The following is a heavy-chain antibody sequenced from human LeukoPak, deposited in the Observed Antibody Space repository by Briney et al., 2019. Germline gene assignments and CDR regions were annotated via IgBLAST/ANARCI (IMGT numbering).Heavy chain of an antibody. D-gene: IGHD3-10*01. CDR2: INSDGSST. CDR1: GFTFSSYW. J-gene: IGHJ4*02. Sequence: PGGSLSLSWAASGFTFSSYWMHWVRQAPGKGLVWVSRINSDGSSTSYADSVKGRFTISRDNAKNTLYLQMNSLRAEDTAVYYCATEGEFRGISDYWGQGTLVTVSS. CDR3: ATEGEFRGISDY. V-gene: IGHV3-74*01.